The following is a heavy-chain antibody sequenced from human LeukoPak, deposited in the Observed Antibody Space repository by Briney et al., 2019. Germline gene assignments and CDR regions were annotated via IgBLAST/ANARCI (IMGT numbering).Heavy chain of an antibody. CDR1: GYTFTGYY. V-gene: IGHV1-2*02. Sequence: ASVKVSCKASGYTFTGYYMHWVRQAPGQGLEWMGWINPNSGGTNYAQKFQGRVTMTRDTSISTAYMELSRLRSDDTAVYYCARELGSTVTHFDYWGQGTLVTVSS. CDR3: ARELGSTVTHFDY. D-gene: IGHD4-17*01. J-gene: IGHJ4*02. CDR2: INPNSGGT.